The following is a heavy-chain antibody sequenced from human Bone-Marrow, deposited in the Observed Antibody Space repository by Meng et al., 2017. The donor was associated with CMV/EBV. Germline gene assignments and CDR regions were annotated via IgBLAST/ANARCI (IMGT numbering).Heavy chain of an antibody. CDR3: AKRRLSGGGYFDY. CDR1: GFTFGSYW. CDR2: IKQDGGEK. V-gene: IGHV3-7*03. J-gene: IGHJ4*02. Sequence: GGSLRLSCAASGFTFGSYWMTWVRQAPGKGLEWVANIKQDGGEKNYVDSVRGRFTISRDNAKNSLYLQMNSLRAEDTAVYYCAKRRLSGGGYFDYWGQGTLVTVSS. D-gene: IGHD3-16*01.